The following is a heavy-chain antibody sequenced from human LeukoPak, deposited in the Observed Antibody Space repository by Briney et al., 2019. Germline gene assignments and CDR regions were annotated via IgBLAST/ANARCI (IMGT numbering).Heavy chain of an antibody. Sequence: SETLSLTCTVSGAAITTYYWSWIRQPPGKGLEWIGYISYNGSTNYNPSLRTRLTISIDTSKNQFSLNLRSVTPADTAVYYCARVLMGYTNGSPDGNYYYGMDVWGQGTTVTVSS. D-gene: IGHD2-8*01. V-gene: IGHV4-59*13. CDR2: ISYNGST. J-gene: IGHJ6*02. CDR1: GAAITTYY. CDR3: ARVLMGYTNGSPDGNYYYGMDV.